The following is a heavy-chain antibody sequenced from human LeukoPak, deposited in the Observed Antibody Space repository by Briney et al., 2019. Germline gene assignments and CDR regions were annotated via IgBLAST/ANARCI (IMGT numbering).Heavy chain of an antibody. CDR1: GGSISSYY. J-gene: IGHJ4*02. V-gene: IGHV4-59*08. Sequence: SETLSLTCTVSGGSISSYYWSWIRQPPGKGLEWIGYIYYSGSTYYNPSLKSRVTISVDTSKNQFSLKLSSVTAADTAVYYCARLLLRWDSRPFDYWGQGTLVTVSS. CDR3: ARLLLRWDSRPFDY. CDR2: IYYSGST. D-gene: IGHD4-23*01.